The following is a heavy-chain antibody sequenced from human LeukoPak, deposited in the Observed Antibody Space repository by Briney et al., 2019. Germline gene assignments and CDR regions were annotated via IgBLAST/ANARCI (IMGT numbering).Heavy chain of an antibody. CDR3: ASWGEAAAGVDY. D-gene: IGHD6-13*01. J-gene: IGHJ4*02. Sequence: PGGSLRLSCAASGFTFSSYGMHWVRQAPGKGLEWVAVISYDGSNKYYADSVKGRFTISRDNSKNTLYLQMNSLRAEDTAVYYCASWGEAAAGVDYWGQGTLVTVSS. CDR2: ISYDGSNK. V-gene: IGHV3-30*03. CDR1: GFTFSSYG.